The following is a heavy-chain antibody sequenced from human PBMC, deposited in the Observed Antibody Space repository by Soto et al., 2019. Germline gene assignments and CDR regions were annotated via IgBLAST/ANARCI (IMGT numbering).Heavy chain of an antibody. D-gene: IGHD2-15*01. Sequence: GESLKISCKGSGYSFTNYWIGWVRQMPGKGLEWMGIIYPGDSDTRYSPSFQGQVSISADKSINTAYLQWSSLKASDTAMYYCARSRGWYCSGGSCSNYYFDYWGQGALVTVSS. CDR3: ARSRGWYCSGGSCSNYYFDY. V-gene: IGHV5-51*01. CDR2: IYPGDSDT. CDR1: GYSFTNYW. J-gene: IGHJ4*02.